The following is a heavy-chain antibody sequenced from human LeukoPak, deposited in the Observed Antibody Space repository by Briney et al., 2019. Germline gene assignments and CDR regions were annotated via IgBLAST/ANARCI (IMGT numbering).Heavy chain of an antibody. Sequence: KPSETLSLTCAVYGGSFSGYYWSWIRQPPGKGLEWIGKINHSGSTNYNPSLKSRVTISVDTSKNQFSLKLSSVTAADTAVYYCARGLRWLQGSYYFDYWGQGTLVTVSS. V-gene: IGHV4-34*01. CDR2: INHSGST. D-gene: IGHD5-24*01. CDR3: ARGLRWLQGSYYFDY. CDR1: GGSFSGYY. J-gene: IGHJ4*02.